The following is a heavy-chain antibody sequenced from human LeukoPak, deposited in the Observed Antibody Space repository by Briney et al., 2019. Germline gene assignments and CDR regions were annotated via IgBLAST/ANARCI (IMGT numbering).Heavy chain of an antibody. CDR2: IRFDGINT. Sequence: GGSLRLSCAASGFTFSSYGMHWVRQAPGKGLEWVTFIRFDGINTHYADSVKGRFTISRDNSKNTMYLQMNSLRADDTAVYYCAKDRGIAARYFDYWGQGTLVTVSS. CDR3: AKDRGIAARYFDY. D-gene: IGHD6-6*01. CDR1: GFTFSSYG. J-gene: IGHJ4*02. V-gene: IGHV3-30*02.